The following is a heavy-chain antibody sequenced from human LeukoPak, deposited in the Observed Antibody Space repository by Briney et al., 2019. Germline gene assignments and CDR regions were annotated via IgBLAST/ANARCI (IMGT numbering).Heavy chain of an antibody. V-gene: IGHV3-30*18. CDR2: ISNDGDNK. Sequence: SGGSLRLSCVASGFTFSAYGMQWVRQAPGKGLEWGAVISNDGDNKYYSNSVKGRFTISRDSSKNTLYLQMNSLRPEDTAVYSCAKDLTTLFLASDVWGLGTMVTVSS. CDR3: AKDLTTLFLASDV. J-gene: IGHJ3*01. CDR1: GFTFSAYG. D-gene: IGHD4-11*01.